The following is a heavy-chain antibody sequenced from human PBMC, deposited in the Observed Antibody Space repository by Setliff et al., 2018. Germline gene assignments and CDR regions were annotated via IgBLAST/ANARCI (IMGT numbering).Heavy chain of an antibody. CDR3: ARDGGDYYYYMDV. Sequence: ASVKGSCKASGYTFTSYAIHWVRQAPGQRLEWMGWINAGNGNTKYSQKFQGRVTITRDTSASTAYMELSGLKSEDTAVYYCARDGGDYYYYMDVWGKGTTVTVSS. V-gene: IGHV1-3*01. CDR2: INAGNGNT. J-gene: IGHJ6*03. CDR1: GYTFTSYA. D-gene: IGHD1-26*01.